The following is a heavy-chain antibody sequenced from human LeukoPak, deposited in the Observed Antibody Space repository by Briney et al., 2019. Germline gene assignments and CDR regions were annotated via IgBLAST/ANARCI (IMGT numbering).Heavy chain of an antibody. CDR1: GYTFTSYY. D-gene: IGHD3-3*01. J-gene: IGHJ6*03. Sequence: ASVKVSCKASGYTFTSYYMHWVRQAPGQGLEWMGIINPSGGSTSYAQKFQGRVTMTRDTSTSTVYMELSSLRSEDTAVYYCARLRYYDFWSGYYGPRGVRELPDDYYYCYMDVWGKGTTVTVSS. CDR3: ARLRYYDFWSGYYGPRGVRELPDDYYYCYMDV. V-gene: IGHV1-46*01. CDR2: INPSGGST.